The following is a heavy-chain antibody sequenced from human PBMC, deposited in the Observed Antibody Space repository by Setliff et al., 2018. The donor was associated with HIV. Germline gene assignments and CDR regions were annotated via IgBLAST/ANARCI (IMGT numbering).Heavy chain of an antibody. CDR2: FDPEDGET. CDR3: ATGIAVAGSFDY. CDR1: GYTLTELS. V-gene: IGHV1-24*01. Sequence: ASVKVSCKVSGYTLTELSMHWVRQAPGKGLEWMGGFDPEDGETIYAQKFQGRVTMTEDTSTDTAYMELSSLRSEDTAVYYCATGIAVAGSFDYWGQGTLVTVSS. D-gene: IGHD6-19*01. J-gene: IGHJ4*02.